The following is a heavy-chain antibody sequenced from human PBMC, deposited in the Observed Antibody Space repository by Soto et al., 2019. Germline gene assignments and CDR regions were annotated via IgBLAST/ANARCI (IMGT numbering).Heavy chain of an antibody. Sequence: QVELQESGPGLVKPSETLSLTCTVSHGSISLDRFYWTWIRQPPGKGLEWIGYISHSGLTKYNPSLENPVTISVDSSNNQFSLKLKSVTAADTAVYYCAREFSSSHIHHFDFWGQGTLVSVSS. CDR1: HGSISLDRFY. J-gene: IGHJ4*02. CDR2: ISHSGLT. CDR3: AREFSSSHIHHFDF. V-gene: IGHV4-61*01.